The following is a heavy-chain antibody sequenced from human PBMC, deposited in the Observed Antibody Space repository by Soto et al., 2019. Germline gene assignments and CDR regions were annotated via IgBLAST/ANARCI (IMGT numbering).Heavy chain of an antibody. Sequence: QVQLVQSGAEVKKPGSSVKVSWKASGGTFSNYAISWVRQAPGQGLEWMGGIIPIFGTTNYAQRFQGRVTITADESTSTAYMELSSLRSEDTAVYYCARVSSSWYKDYFDYWGQGTLVTVSS. CDR3: ARVSSSWYKDYFDY. J-gene: IGHJ4*02. CDR2: IIPIFGTT. V-gene: IGHV1-69*12. CDR1: GGTFSNYA. D-gene: IGHD6-13*01.